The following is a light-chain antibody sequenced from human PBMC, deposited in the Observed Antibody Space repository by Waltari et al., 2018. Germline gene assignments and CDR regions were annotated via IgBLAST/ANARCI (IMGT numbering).Light chain of an antibody. CDR1: SSDVGNYNL. CDR2: EVS. J-gene: IGLJ2*01. Sequence: QSALTQPASVSGSPGQSFTIPCTGTSSDVGNYNLFSWYQQHPGKAPKLIIYEVSQRPSGVSNRFSGSKSGTTASLTISGLQAEDEADFYCCSYAGSGSSVVFGGGTKLTVL. V-gene: IGLV2-23*02. CDR3: CSYAGSGSSVV.